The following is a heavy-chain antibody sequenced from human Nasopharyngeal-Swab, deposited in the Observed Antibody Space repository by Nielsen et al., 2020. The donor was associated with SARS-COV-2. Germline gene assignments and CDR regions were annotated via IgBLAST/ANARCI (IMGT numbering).Heavy chain of an antibody. D-gene: IGHD4-17*01. CDR2: ISYDGTNK. Sequence: GESLKISCAASGFTFSSYGMHWVRQAPGKGLEWVAVISYDGTNKYHADSVKGRFTISRDNSKNTLYLQMNSLRAEDTAVYYCASGGYGDYDAYYYGMDVWGQGTTVTVSS. CDR1: GFTFSSYG. J-gene: IGHJ6*02. V-gene: IGHV3-30*03. CDR3: ASGGYGDYDAYYYGMDV.